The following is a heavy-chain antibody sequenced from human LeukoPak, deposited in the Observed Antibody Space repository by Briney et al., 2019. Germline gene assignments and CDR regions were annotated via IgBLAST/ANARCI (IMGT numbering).Heavy chain of an antibody. J-gene: IGHJ4*02. V-gene: IGHV3-30*02. CDR1: GFTFGRYW. D-gene: IGHD1-26*01. Sequence: GGSLRLSCAASGFTFGRYWMTWVRQAPGKGLEWVAYIRSDGYHTYYADSVKGRFTITRDNLKNTLYLQMNSLRLEDMAVYYCAKPSGSGVDYWGRGTRVTVSS. CDR2: IRSDGYHT. CDR3: AKPSGSGVDY.